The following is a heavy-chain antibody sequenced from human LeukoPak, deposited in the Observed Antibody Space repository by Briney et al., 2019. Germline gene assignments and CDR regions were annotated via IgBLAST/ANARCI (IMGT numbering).Heavy chain of an antibody. V-gene: IGHV3-23*01. CDR2: ISGSGGST. D-gene: IGHD3-3*01. J-gene: IGHJ4*02. CDR3: AKYLYDFWSGSYY. CDR1: GFTFSSYA. Sequence: GGSLRLSCAASGFTFSSYAMSWVRQAPGKGLEWVSAISGSGGSTYYADSVKGRFTISRGNSKNTLYLQMNSLRAEDTAVYYCAKYLYDFWSGSYYWGQGTLVTVSS.